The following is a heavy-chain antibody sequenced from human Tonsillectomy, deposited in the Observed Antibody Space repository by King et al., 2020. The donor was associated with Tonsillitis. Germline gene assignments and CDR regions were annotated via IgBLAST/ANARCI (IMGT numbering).Heavy chain of an antibody. Sequence: VQLQQWGAGLLKPSETLSLTCAVYGGSFSTYYWTWIRQPPGTGLEWIGEINHSGSTNYNPSLKSRVIISADTSKNQFPLNITSVTAADTPVYSCVSLRSDSSGHYYWSFDLWGRGTLVTVSS. CDR1: GGSFSTYY. J-gene: IGHJ2*01. V-gene: IGHV4-34*01. D-gene: IGHD3-22*01. CDR3: VSLRSDSSGHYYWSFDL. CDR2: INHSGST.